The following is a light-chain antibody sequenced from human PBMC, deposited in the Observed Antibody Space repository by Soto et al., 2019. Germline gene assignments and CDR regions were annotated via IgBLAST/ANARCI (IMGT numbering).Light chain of an antibody. V-gene: IGLV1-44*01. Sequence: QPVLTQPPSASGTPGQRVTISCSGSSSNIGRNTVNWYQQLPGTAPKLLIYTNNQRPSGVPDRFSGSKSGTSASLAISELQSEDEADYYCAAWDDSLNGAVFGGGTQLTVL. CDR3: AAWDDSLNGAV. CDR2: TNN. J-gene: IGLJ2*01. CDR1: SSNIGRNT.